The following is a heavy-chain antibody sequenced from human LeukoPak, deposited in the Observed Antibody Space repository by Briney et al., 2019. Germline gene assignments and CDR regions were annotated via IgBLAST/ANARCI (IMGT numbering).Heavy chain of an antibody. J-gene: IGHJ4*02. D-gene: IGHD3-22*01. CDR3: ARDRYYDSSGYHWDYFDY. CDR2: INPNSGGT. CDR1: GYTFTGYY. V-gene: IGHV1-2*06. Sequence: ASVKVSCKASGYTFTGYYMQWVRQAPGQGLEWMGRINPNSGGTNYAQKFQGRVTMTRDTSISTAYMELSRLRSDDKAVYYCARDRYYDSSGYHWDYFDYWGQGTLVTVSS.